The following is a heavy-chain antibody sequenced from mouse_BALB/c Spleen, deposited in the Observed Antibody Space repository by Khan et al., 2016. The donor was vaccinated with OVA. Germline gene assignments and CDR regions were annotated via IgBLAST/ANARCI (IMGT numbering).Heavy chain of an antibody. CDR3: ARENYYGSTCNAMDY. Sequence: DLVKPGASVKLSCKASGYTFTSYWINWIKQRPGQGLEWIGRIAPGSGSTYYNEMFKGKATLTVDTSSSTAYIQLSSLSSEDSAVYFCARENYYGSTCNAMDYWGQGTSVTVSS. CDR1: GYTFTSYW. CDR2: IAPGSGST. J-gene: IGHJ4*01. V-gene: IGHV1S41*01. D-gene: IGHD1-1*01.